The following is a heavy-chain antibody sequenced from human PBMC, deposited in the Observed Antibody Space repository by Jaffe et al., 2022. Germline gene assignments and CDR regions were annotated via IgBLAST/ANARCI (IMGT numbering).Heavy chain of an antibody. CDR2: IRYDGSNK. CDR3: AKGLAAAGTGDYYMDV. Sequence: QVQLVESGGGVVQPGGSLRLSCAASGFTFSSYGMHWVRQAPGKGLEWVAFIRYDGSNKYYADSVKGRFTISRDNSKNTLYLQMNSLRAEDTAVYYCAKGLAAAGTGDYYMDVWGKGTTVTVSS. J-gene: IGHJ6*03. D-gene: IGHD6-13*01. CDR1: GFTFSSYG. V-gene: IGHV3-30*02.